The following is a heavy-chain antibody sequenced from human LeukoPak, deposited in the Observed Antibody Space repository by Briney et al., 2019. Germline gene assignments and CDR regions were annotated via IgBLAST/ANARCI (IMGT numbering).Heavy chain of an antibody. CDR1: GGSMNNNY. CDR2: IHSSGST. J-gene: IGHJ5*02. CDR3: ARGTLRLGDLSLSNYFDP. V-gene: IGHV4-4*07. Sequence: SETLSLTCTVSGGSMNNNYWSWIRQPAGEGLELVGRIHSSGSTNYNPYLKSRVTMSVDTSKNQFSLKLSSVTAADTALYYCARGTLRLGDLSLSNYFDPWGQGTLVTVSS. D-gene: IGHD3-16*02.